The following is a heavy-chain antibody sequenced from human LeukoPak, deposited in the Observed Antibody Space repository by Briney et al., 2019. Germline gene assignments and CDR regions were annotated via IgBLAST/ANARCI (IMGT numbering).Heavy chain of an antibody. D-gene: IGHD4-17*01. V-gene: IGHV4-4*07. CDR2: IYTSGST. J-gene: IGHJ4*02. Sequence: SETLSLTCTVSGGSISSYYWSWIRQPAGKGLEWIGRIYTSGSTNYNPSLKSRVTMSVDTSKNQFSLKLSSVTAADTAVYYCARGSPDYGDSFSFDYWGQGTLVTVSS. CDR3: ARGSPDYGDSFSFDY. CDR1: GGSISSYY.